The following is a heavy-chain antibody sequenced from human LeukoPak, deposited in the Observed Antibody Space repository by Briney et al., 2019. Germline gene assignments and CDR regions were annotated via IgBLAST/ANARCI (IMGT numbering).Heavy chain of an antibody. CDR2: IYYSGST. V-gene: IGHV4-59*08. CDR3: ARHYSSSSEDNWFDP. CDR1: GGSIGTYY. Sequence: SESLSLTCTVSGGSIGTYYWSWIRQPPGKGLEWIGYIYYSGSTNYNPSLKSRVTISVDTSKNQFSLKLSSVTAADTAVYYCARHYSSSSEDNWFDPWGQGTLVTVSS. D-gene: IGHD6-6*01. J-gene: IGHJ5*02.